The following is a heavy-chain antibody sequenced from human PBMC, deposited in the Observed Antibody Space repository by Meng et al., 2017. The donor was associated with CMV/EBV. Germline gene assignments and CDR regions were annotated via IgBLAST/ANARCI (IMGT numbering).Heavy chain of an antibody. CDR1: GFTFSSYS. J-gene: IGHJ6*02. Sequence: GGSLRLSCAASGFTFSSYSMNWVRQAPGKGLEWVSSISSSSSYIYYADSVKGRFTISRDNAKNSLYLQMNSLRAEDTAVYYCARDGGYHFSPTTNNGMDVWGQGTTVTVSS. CDR2: ISSSSSYI. D-gene: IGHD3-3*01. V-gene: IGHV3-21*01. CDR3: ARDGGYHFSPTTNNGMDV.